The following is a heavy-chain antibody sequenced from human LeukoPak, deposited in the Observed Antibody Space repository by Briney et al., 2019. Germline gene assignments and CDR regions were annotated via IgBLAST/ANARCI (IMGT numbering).Heavy chain of an antibody. J-gene: IGHJ4*02. D-gene: IGHD3-3*01. V-gene: IGHV3-48*03. Sequence: GGSLRLSCAASGFTFSSYEMNWVRQAPGKGLEWVSYISSSGSTIYYADSVKGRFAISRDNAKSSLYLQMNSLRAEDTAVYYCARAGNYYDFWSGYYSFDYWGQGTLVTVSS. CDR1: GFTFSSYE. CDR3: ARAGNYYDFWSGYYSFDY. CDR2: ISSSGSTI.